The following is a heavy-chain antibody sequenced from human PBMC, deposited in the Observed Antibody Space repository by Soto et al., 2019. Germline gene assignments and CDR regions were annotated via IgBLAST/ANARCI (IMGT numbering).Heavy chain of an antibody. Sequence: EVQLVESGGGLVKPGRSLRLSCAASGFTFSSYSMNWVRQAPGKGLEWVSSISSSSSYIYYADSVKGRFTISRDNAKNSLYLQMNSLRAEDTAVYYCAISLNDWVYYYYGMDVWGQGTTVTVSS. V-gene: IGHV3-21*01. J-gene: IGHJ6*02. CDR3: AISLNDWVYYYYGMDV. CDR1: GFTFSSYS. CDR2: ISSSSSYI. D-gene: IGHD1-1*01.